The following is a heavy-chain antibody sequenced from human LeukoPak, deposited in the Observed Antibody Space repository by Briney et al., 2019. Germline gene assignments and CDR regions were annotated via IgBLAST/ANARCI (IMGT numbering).Heavy chain of an antibody. CDR1: GGSISSYY. J-gene: IGHJ4*02. V-gene: IGHV4-59*01. CDR2: IYYSGST. CDR3: ARVDYDFWSGYSD. D-gene: IGHD3-3*01. Sequence: SETLSLTCTVSGGSISSYYWSWIRQPPGKGLEWIGYIYYSGSTNYNPSLKSRVTISVDTSKNQFSLKLSSVTAADTAVYYCARVDYDFWSGYSDWGQGTLVTVSS.